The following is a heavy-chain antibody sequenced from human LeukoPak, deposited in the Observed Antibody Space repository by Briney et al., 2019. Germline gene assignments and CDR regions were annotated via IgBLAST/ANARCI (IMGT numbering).Heavy chain of an antibody. D-gene: IGHD3-10*01. CDR1: GFAFSSYA. CDR2: ISSSSGTI. J-gene: IGHJ4*02. CDR3: ARGGYYFDY. Sequence: GRSLRLSCAASGFAFSSYAMHWVRQAPGKGLEWVSYISSSSGTIYYADSVKGRFTISRDNAKNSLYLQVNSLRAEDTAVYYCARGGYYFDYWGQGTLVTVSS. V-gene: IGHV3-48*04.